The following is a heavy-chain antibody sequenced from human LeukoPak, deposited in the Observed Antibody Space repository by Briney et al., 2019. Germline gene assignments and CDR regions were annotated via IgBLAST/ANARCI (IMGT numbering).Heavy chain of an antibody. J-gene: IGHJ5*02. CDR1: GGXMSNYY. Sequence: SETLSLTCTVSGGXMSNYYCNWIRQPPGKGLEWIGYMFYTGSGKYNPSLKGRVTISVDTSKRQISLKLTSVTAAHTAVYYCATNLPGYSYGYWVAWGQGTLVTVSS. D-gene: IGHD5-18*01. CDR2: MFYTGSG. V-gene: IGHV4-59*01. CDR3: ATNLPGYSYGYWVA.